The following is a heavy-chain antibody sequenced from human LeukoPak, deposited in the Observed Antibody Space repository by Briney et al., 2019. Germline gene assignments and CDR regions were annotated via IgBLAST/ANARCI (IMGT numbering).Heavy chain of an antibody. Sequence: SETLSLTCTVSGGSISSSSYYWGWIRQPPGKGLEWIGSIYYSGSTYYNPSLKSRVTISVDTSKNQFSLKLSSVTAADTAVYYCAKSGLNRFDYWGQGTLVTVSS. CDR1: GGSISSSSYY. D-gene: IGHD2-15*01. CDR2: IYYSGST. CDR3: AKSGLNRFDY. J-gene: IGHJ4*02. V-gene: IGHV4-39*01.